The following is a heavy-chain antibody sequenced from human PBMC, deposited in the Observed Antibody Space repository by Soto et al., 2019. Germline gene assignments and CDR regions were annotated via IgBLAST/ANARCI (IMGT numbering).Heavy chain of an antibody. CDR3: AKDGVYCSSTSCYHYFDY. CDR1: GFTFSSYA. D-gene: IGHD2-2*01. J-gene: IGHJ4*02. V-gene: IGHV3-23*01. Sequence: PGGSLRLSCAASGFTFSSYAMSWVRQAPGKGLEWVSAISGSGGSTYYADSVKGRFTISRDNSKNTLYLQMNSLRAEDTAVYYCAKDGVYCSSTSCYHYFDYWGQGTPVTVSS. CDR2: ISGSGGST.